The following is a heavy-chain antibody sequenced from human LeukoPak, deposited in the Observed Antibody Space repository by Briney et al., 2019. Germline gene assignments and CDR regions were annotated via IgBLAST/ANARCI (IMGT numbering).Heavy chain of an antibody. CDR3: AKPIAAYCSGGSCYKGGAFDI. V-gene: IGHV3-30-3*02. Sequence: PGGSLRLSCAASGFTFSSYAMHWVRQAPGKGLEWVAVISYDGSNKYYADSVKGRFTISRDNSKNTLYLQMNSLRAEDTAVYYCAKPIAAYCSGGSCYKGGAFDIWGQGTMVTVSS. CDR1: GFTFSSYA. CDR2: ISYDGSNK. D-gene: IGHD2-15*01. J-gene: IGHJ3*02.